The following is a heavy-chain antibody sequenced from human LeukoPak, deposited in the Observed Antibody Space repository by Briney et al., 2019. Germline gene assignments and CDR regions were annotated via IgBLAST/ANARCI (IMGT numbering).Heavy chain of an antibody. CDR2: IIPIFGTA. CDR1: GGTFSSYA. CDR3: ARVVCTSCYMGWFDP. Sequence: GASVKVSCKASGGTFSSYAISWVRQAPGQGLEWMGGIIPIFGTANYAQKFQGRVTITTDESTSTAYMELSSLRSEDTAVYYCARVVCTSCYMGWFDPWGQGTLVTVSS. J-gene: IGHJ5*02. V-gene: IGHV1-69*05. D-gene: IGHD2-2*02.